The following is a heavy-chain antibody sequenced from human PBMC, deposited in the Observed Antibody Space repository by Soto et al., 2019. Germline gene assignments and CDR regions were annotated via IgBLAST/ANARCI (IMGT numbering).Heavy chain of an antibody. Sequence: QVQLVQSGAGMKKPGSSVKVSCKASGGTFSRYAISWVRQASGQGLEWMGGIIPIFGTPKYAQKFQGRVTITADESTSTTYMELSSLRPEDTAIYYCASAAAGYWYFDLWGRGTLVTVSS. CDR1: GGTFSRYA. V-gene: IGHV1-69*01. CDR2: IIPIFGTP. D-gene: IGHD6-13*01. CDR3: ASAAAGYWYFDL. J-gene: IGHJ2*01.